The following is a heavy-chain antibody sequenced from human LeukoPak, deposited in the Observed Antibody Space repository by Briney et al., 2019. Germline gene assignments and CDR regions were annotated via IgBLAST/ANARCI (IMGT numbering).Heavy chain of an antibody. CDR1: GFTFSSHS. J-gene: IGHJ4*02. V-gene: IGHV3-21*01. Sequence: GGSLRLSCAASGFTFSSHSMNWVRQAPGKGLEWVSSISSSSSYIYYADSVKGRFTISRDNAKNSLYLQMNSLRAEDTAVYYCARAYCSSTSCHGDYWGQGTLVTVSS. CDR3: ARAYCSSTSCHGDY. CDR2: ISSSSSYI. D-gene: IGHD2-2*01.